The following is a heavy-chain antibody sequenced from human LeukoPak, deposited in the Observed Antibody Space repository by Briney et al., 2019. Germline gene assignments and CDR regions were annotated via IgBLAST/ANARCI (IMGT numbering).Heavy chain of an antibody. D-gene: IGHD5-12*01. CDR1: GGSINYYY. J-gene: IGHJ4*02. CDR2: IYTSGST. Sequence: PSETLSLTCTVSGGSINYYYWNWIRQPAGKGLEWIGRIYTSGSTNYNPSLKSRVTISVDTSKNQFSLKLSSVTAADTAVYYCARGGYSGSTLPSDFDYWGQGTLVTVSS. V-gene: IGHV4-4*07. CDR3: ARGGYSGSTLPSDFDY.